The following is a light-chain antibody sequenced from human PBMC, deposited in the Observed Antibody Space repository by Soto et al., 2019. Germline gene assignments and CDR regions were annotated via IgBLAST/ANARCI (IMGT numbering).Light chain of an antibody. CDR1: QSVSGW. V-gene: IGKV1-5*03. CDR2: QAS. CDR3: QHYNSYSYT. Sequence: DIQMTQSPSTLSASVGDRVTISCRACQSVSGWLAWYQQKPGKVPKILIYQASTLDDGVPSRFSGSGSGTEFTLNISSLQPDDSATYYCQHYNSYSYTFGPGTNLEIK. J-gene: IGKJ2*01.